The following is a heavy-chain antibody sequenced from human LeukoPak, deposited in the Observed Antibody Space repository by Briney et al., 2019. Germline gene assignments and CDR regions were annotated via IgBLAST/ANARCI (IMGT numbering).Heavy chain of an antibody. J-gene: IGHJ4*02. V-gene: IGHV3-9*03. D-gene: IGHD6-19*01. CDR2: ISWNSGSI. CDR1: GFTFDDYA. CDR3: AKARGWYYFDY. Sequence: GGSLRLSCAASGFTFDDYAMHWVRQAPGKGLEWVSGISWNSGSIGYADSVKGRFTISRDNAKNSLYLQTNSLRAEDMALYYCAKARGWYYFDYWGQGTLVTVSS.